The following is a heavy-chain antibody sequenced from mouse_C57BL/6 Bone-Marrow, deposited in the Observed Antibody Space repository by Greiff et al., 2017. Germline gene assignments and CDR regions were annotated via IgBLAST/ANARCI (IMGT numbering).Heavy chain of an antibody. D-gene: IGHD2-4*01. Sequence: QVQLQQSGAELVRPGTSVKVSCKASGYAFTNYLIEWVKQRPGQGLEWIGVINPGSGGTNYNEKFKGKATLTADKSSSTAYMQLSSLTSEDSAVYFCARNYDYGGGYFDYWGQGTTLTVSS. CDR3: ARNYDYGGGYFDY. J-gene: IGHJ2*01. CDR2: INPGSGGT. V-gene: IGHV1-54*01. CDR1: GYAFTNYL.